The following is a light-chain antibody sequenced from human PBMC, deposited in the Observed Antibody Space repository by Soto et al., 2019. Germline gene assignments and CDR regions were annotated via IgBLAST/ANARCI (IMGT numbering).Light chain of an antibody. J-gene: IGKJ1*01. CDR3: HQYSTYSPWT. V-gene: IGKV1-5*01. CDR2: DAS. Sequence: DIQMTQSPSTLSASVGDRVTITCRASQSISGYLAWYQQKPGKAPNLLIYDASNLEGGVPSRFSGSASGTEFTLTISSLQPDDFATYYCHQYSTYSPWTFGQGTQVENK. CDR1: QSISGY.